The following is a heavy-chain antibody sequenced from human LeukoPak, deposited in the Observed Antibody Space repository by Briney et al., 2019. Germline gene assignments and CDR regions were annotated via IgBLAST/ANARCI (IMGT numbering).Heavy chain of an antibody. J-gene: IGHJ3*02. D-gene: IGHD1-26*01. V-gene: IGHV1-18*01. Sequence: ASVKVSCKASGYTFTSYGISWVRQAPGQGLEWVGWISAYNGNTNYAQKLQGRVTMTTDTSTSTAYMELRSLRSDDTAVYYCARVGTDQGSQDAFDIWGQGTMVTVSS. CDR2: ISAYNGNT. CDR3: ARVGTDQGSQDAFDI. CDR1: GYTFTSYG.